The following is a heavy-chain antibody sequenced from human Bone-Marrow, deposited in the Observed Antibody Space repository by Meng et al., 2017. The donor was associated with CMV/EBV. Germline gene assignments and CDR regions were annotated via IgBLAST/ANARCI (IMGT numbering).Heavy chain of an antibody. D-gene: IGHD1-1*01. CDR1: GYTFTSYY. V-gene: IGHV1-46*01. J-gene: IGHJ4*02. CDR3: ARAPWNDDY. Sequence: ASVKVSCKASGYTFTSYYMHWVRQAPGQGLEWMGIINPSGGSTSYAQKFQGRVTMTRNTSISTAYMELSSLRSEDTAVYYCARAPWNDDYWGQGTLVTVSS. CDR2: INPSGGST.